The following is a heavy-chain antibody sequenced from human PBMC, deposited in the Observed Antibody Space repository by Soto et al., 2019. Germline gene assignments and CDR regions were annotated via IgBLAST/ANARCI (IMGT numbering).Heavy chain of an antibody. CDR1: GFTFSSYN. CDR3: ARGFRWEQYYFDY. J-gene: IGHJ4*02. Sequence: EVQLVESGGGLVKPGGSLRLSCAASGFTFSSYNMNWVRQAPGKGLEWVSSISSSSSYIYYADSVKGRFTISRDNAKNSLYRQMNSLRAEDTAVYYCARGFRWEQYYFDYWGQGTLVTVSS. D-gene: IGHD1-26*01. V-gene: IGHV3-21*01. CDR2: ISSSSSYI.